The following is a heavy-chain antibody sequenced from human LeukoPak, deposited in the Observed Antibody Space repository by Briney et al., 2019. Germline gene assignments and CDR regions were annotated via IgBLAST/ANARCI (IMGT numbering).Heavy chain of an antibody. Sequence: GGSLRLSCAASGFTFSSYEMNWVRQAPGKGLEWVSYISSSGSTIYYADSVKGRFTISRDNAKNSLYLQMNGLRAEDTAVYYCARVGVLSSSWLLYWGQGTLVTVSS. D-gene: IGHD6-13*01. J-gene: IGHJ4*02. CDR3: ARVGVLSSSWLLY. V-gene: IGHV3-48*03. CDR2: ISSSGSTI. CDR1: GFTFSSYE.